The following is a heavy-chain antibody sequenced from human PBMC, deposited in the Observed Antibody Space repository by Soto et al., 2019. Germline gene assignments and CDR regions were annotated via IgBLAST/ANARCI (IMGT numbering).Heavy chain of an antibody. CDR2: ISAYNGNT. CDR1: VYTFTSYG. Sequence: ASVKVSCKASVYTFTSYGISWVRRAPGQGLEWMGRISAYNGNTNYAQKLQGRVTMTTDTSTSTAYMELRSLRSDDTAVYYCARETIFGVVMDAFDIWGQGTMVTVSS. J-gene: IGHJ3*02. V-gene: IGHV1-18*01. CDR3: ARETIFGVVMDAFDI. D-gene: IGHD3-3*01.